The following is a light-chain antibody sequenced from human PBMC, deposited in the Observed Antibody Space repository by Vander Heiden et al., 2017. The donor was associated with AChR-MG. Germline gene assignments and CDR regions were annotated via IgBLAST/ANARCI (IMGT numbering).Light chain of an antibody. CDR2: SNN. J-gene: IGLJ2*01. Sequence: SVPTQPPSASWTPGQRVTISCSCRSSHIRSNTVNWYHHRPGTATKLLIYSNNQRPSGVPDRCSGSKSGTSASLAISGLQSEDEADDYCAAWDDSLNGRVVFGGGTKLTVL. CDR1: SSHIRSNT. CDR3: AAWDDSLNGRVV. V-gene: IGLV1-44*01.